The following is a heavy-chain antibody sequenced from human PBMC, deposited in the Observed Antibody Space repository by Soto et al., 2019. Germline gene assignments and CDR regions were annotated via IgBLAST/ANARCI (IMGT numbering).Heavy chain of an antibody. Sequence: EVQLVESGGGLVQPGGSQRLSCAASGFTFSDHYMDWVRQAPGKGLEWVGRIRNKANSYTTDYAASVKGRFTISRDDSKDSLYLQMNSLKTEDTAIYYCARDSGKGAPFDYWGHGTLATVSS. CDR1: GFTFSDHY. CDR3: ARDSGKGAPFDY. D-gene: IGHD1-26*01. J-gene: IGHJ4*01. CDR2: IRNKANSYTT. V-gene: IGHV3-72*01.